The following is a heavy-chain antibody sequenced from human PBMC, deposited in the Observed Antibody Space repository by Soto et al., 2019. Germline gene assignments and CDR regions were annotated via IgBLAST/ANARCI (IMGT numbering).Heavy chain of an antibody. V-gene: IGHV3-30-3*01. J-gene: IGHJ6*02. CDR1: GFTFSRYA. D-gene: IGHD3-22*01. CDR2: ISYDGRKK. CDR3: ARDLYYYDSSGDYVRPSGTTSYYYGMDV. Sequence: QVQLVESGGGVVQPGRSLRLACSASGFTFSRYAMHWFRQAPGKGLEWGAVISYDGRKKYYADYVKGRFTISRDNSKNTVYLKTNSMRAEDTGVYYCARDLYYYDSSGDYVRPSGTTSYYYGMDVWGHGTTVTVS.